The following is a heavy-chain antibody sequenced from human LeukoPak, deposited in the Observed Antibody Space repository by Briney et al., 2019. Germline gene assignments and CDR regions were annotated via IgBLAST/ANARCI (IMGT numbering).Heavy chain of an antibody. Sequence: GGSLRLSCAASGFTFSSYAMSWVRQAPGKGLEWVSAISGSGGSTYYVDSVKGRFTISRDNSKNTLYLQMNSLRAEDTAVYYCAKDLIAVAATGWFDPWGQGTLVTVSS. CDR1: GFTFSSYA. CDR3: AKDLIAVAATGWFDP. D-gene: IGHD6-19*01. CDR2: ISGSGGST. J-gene: IGHJ5*02. V-gene: IGHV3-23*01.